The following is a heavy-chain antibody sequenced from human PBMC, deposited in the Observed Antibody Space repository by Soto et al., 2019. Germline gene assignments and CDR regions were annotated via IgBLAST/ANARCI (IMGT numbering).Heavy chain of an antibody. J-gene: IGHJ4*02. D-gene: IGHD6-19*01. CDR3: ARDRAGYSRGWYQRGGFDS. Sequence: QVQLVESGGGVVQPGRSLRLSCAASGFTFSSYCMPWVRQAPGKGLEWVAVIWYDGSNKYYADSVKGRFTISRDNSKNSPDLQMNSLRAEDTAVYDCARDRAGYSRGWYQRGGFDSGGQGPRVPVSS. CDR2: IWYDGSNK. V-gene: IGHV3-33*01. CDR1: GFTFSSYC.